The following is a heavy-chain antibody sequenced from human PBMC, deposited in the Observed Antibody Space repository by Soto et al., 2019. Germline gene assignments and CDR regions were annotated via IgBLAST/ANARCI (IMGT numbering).Heavy chain of an antibody. Sequence: QVQLQESGPGLVKPSQTLSLICTVSGDSISSNDYFWSWIRQPPGKRLEWIGYIYYSGSTYYNPSLASRVSTSVDTSKNQFSLKLSSVTAADTAVYFCARGAYSSSSSFFDSWGQGTLVTVSS. D-gene: IGHD6-6*01. V-gene: IGHV4-30-4*01. J-gene: IGHJ4*02. CDR3: ARGAYSSSSSFFDS. CDR1: GDSISSNDYF. CDR2: IYYSGST.